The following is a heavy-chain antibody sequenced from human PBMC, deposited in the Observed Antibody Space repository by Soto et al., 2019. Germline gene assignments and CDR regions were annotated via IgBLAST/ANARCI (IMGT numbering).Heavy chain of an antibody. CDR2: ISRDGSKT. CDR3: ARDDGGGSDCDLGY. Sequence: QVQLVESGGGVVQPGRSLTLSCAASGFTFSSYVIHWVRQTPDKGLEWVAFISRDGSKTYYAESVKGRFTISRDNSKNTLYLEMNSLRAEDTAVYYCARDDGGGSDCDLGYWGQGTLVTVSS. D-gene: IGHD3-10*01. CDR1: GFTFSSYV. V-gene: IGHV3-30-3*01. J-gene: IGHJ4*02.